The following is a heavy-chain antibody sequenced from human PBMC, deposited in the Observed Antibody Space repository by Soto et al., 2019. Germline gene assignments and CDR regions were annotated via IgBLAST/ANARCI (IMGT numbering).Heavy chain of an antibody. Sequence: EVQLVESGGGLVKPGGSLRLSCTASGFNIKTYSMNWIRQAPGKGLEWVSAISSSGSHIYYADAVKGRFTISRDNANNAVFLQMNSLRAEDPGVYYCTRDESASSSSWHDYWGQGTLVTVSS. CDR2: ISSSGSHI. D-gene: IGHD6-19*01. J-gene: IGHJ4*02. V-gene: IGHV3-21*03. CDR3: TRDESASSSSWHDY. CDR1: GFNIKTYS.